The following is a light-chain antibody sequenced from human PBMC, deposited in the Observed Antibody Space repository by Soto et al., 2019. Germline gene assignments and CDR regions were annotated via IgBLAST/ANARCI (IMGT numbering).Light chain of an antibody. CDR3: MKGYNTFWK. J-gene: IGKJ1*01. CDR1: QSISSW. CDR2: DAY. Sequence: DIQMAQSPSTLSSSVVDRVPITCLASQSISSWLAWYQQKPGKAPKIMIYDAYSLESGVKSRFSGSGSGKEFTITIRSMRNEDSANYYCMKGYNTFWKFGNGNKVDIK. V-gene: IGKV1-5*01.